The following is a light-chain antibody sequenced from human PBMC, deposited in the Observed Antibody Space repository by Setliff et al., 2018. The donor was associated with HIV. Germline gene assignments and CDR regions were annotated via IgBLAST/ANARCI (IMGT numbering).Light chain of an antibody. J-gene: IGLJ3*02. CDR3: CSYASTSTLV. Sequence: QSALAQPASVSGSPGQSITISCTGTSSDVGTYNYVSWYQQHPGKAPKLMIYDVNNRPSGVSTRFSGSKSGNTASLTISGLQAEDEADYYCCSYASTSTLVFGGGTK. V-gene: IGLV2-14*01. CDR2: DVN. CDR1: SSDVGTYNY.